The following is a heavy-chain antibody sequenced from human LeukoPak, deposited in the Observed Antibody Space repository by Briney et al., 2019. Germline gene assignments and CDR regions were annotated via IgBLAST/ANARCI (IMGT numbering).Heavy chain of an antibody. D-gene: IGHD4-23*01. Sequence: EPSETLSLTCTVSGGSISSYYWSWIRQPPGKGLEWIGRIYSSGSTNYNPSLKSRVSMSVDTSKNQFSLKLTSVTAADTAVYYCARGGKATVVTMWGQGILVTVSS. J-gene: IGHJ4*02. V-gene: IGHV4-4*07. CDR3: ARGGKATVVTM. CDR2: IYSSGST. CDR1: GGSISSYY.